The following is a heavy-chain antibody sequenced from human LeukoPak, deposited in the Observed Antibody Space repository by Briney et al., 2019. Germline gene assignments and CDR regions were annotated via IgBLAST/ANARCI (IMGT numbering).Heavy chain of an antibody. CDR1: GFTVSSNY. CDR3: ARYDSRAYYVLDY. CDR2: ILDGGST. D-gene: IGHD3-22*01. V-gene: IGHV4-34*12. Sequence: GSLRLSCAASGFTVSSNYMSWVRQAPGKGLEWIGEILDGGSTNYNPSLKSRVTISVDTSTNQFSLNLTSVTAADTAVYYCARYDSRAYYVLDYWGQGTLVTVSS. J-gene: IGHJ4*02.